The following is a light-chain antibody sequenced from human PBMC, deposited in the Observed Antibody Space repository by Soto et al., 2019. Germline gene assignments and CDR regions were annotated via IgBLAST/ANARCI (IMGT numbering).Light chain of an antibody. Sequence: EIVLTPSPLTLPVTPGQPASISCRSSHSLLSSGGETYLFWYLQRPGQSPQLLIYEVSNRISVVPDRFSGSGSGTDFTLKISRVEAEDAGVYYCMQSTQLPLTFGQGTRLEIK. CDR3: MQSTQLPLT. J-gene: IGKJ5*01. V-gene: IGKV2D-29*02. CDR1: HSLLSSGGETY. CDR2: EVS.